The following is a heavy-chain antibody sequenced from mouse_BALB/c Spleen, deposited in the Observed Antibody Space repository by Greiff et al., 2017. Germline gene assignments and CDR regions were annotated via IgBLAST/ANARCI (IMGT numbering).Heavy chain of an antibody. Sequence: VQLKQSGPELVKPGASVKMSCKASGYTFTSYVMHWVKQKPGQGLEWIGYINPYNDGTKYNEKFKGKATLTSDKSSSTAYMELSSLTSEDSAVYYCAGITTVVEGYFDYWGQGTTLTVSS. CDR3: AGITTVVEGYFDY. D-gene: IGHD1-1*01. J-gene: IGHJ2*01. V-gene: IGHV1-14*01. CDR1: GYTFTSYV. CDR2: INPYNDGT.